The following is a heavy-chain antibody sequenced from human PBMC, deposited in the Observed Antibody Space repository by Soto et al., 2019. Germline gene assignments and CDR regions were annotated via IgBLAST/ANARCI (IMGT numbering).Heavy chain of an antibody. CDR2: IISSSSTI. CDR3: ASSVGLLDN. Sequence: GGSLRLSCVASGFTFSSYSMNWVRQAPGKGLEWVSYIISSSSTIYYADSVKGRFTISRDNAKNSVYLQMNSLRGEDTAVYYCASSVGLLDNWGQGTLVTVSS. D-gene: IGHD2-2*03. V-gene: IGHV3-48*01. J-gene: IGHJ4*02. CDR1: GFTFSSYS.